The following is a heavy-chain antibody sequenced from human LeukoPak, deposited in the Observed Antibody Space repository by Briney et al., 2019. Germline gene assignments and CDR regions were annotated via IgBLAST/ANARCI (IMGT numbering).Heavy chain of an antibody. Sequence: PGGSLRLSCAASGFTFSSYAMSWVRQAPGKGLEWASAISGSGGSTYYADSVKGRFTISRDNSKNTLYLQMNSLRAEDTAVYYCAKDLGYSYGYYFDYWGQGTLVTVSS. CDR2: ISGSGGST. J-gene: IGHJ4*02. CDR1: GFTFSSYA. CDR3: AKDLGYSYGYYFDY. D-gene: IGHD5-18*01. V-gene: IGHV3-23*01.